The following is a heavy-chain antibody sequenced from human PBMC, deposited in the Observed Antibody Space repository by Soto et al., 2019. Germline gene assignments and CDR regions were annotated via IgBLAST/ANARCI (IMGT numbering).Heavy chain of an antibody. CDR3: ARGGSAERQTDGDSYHYYPMDV. CDR1: VGSSSGGGDS. J-gene: IGHJ6*02. V-gene: IGHV4-30-2*01. Sequence: SETLSLSCAVSVGSSSGGGDSWSWIRQPPGKGLEWIGYIYHNGYTYYNPSLKSRVTISVDRSKNQFSLKLSSVTAADTAVYYCARGGSAERQTDGDSYHYYPMDVWGQGTTVTVSS. D-gene: IGHD3-22*01. CDR2: IYHNGYT.